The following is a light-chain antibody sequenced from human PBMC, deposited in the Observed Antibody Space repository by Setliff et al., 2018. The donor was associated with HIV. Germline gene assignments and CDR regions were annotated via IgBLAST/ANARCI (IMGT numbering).Light chain of an antibody. CDR2: EVN. Sequence: QSSLTQPPSVSASPGQSIIISCTGTISDIGSYNRVSWYQQRPGTAPNPIIYEVNKRPSGVSNRFSGSKSGNTASLAISGLQADDEADYYCCSYAGSDTFVVFGTGTKVTVL. CDR3: CSYAGSDTFVV. CDR1: ISDIGSYNR. J-gene: IGLJ1*01. V-gene: IGLV2-23*02.